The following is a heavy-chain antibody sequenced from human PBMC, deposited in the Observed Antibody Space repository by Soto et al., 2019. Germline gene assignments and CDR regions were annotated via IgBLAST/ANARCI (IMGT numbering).Heavy chain of an antibody. CDR1: GVAFSGAA. D-gene: IGHD3-22*01. J-gene: IGHJ4*02. V-gene: IGHV3-73*01. CDR2: IRSKANSYAT. CDR3: TSVYYDSSGYYSQFYY. Sequence: GGALRVSRASSGVAFSGAATHPVPQASGKGLECVGRIRSKANSYATAYAASVKGRFTISRDDSKNTAYLQMNSLKTEDTAVYYCTSVYYDSSGYYSQFYYWGQGTLLTVSS.